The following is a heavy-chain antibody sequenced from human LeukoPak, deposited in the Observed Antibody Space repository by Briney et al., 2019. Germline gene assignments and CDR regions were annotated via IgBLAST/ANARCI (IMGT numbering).Heavy chain of an antibody. V-gene: IGHV1-2*02. J-gene: IGHJ4*02. Sequence: ASVKVSCKASGYTFTGYYMHWVRQAPGQGLEWMGWINPNSGGTNYAQKFQGRVTMTRDTSISTAYMELSRLRSDDTAMYYCARDYQYYASGSSKKAFDYWGQGTLVTVSS. CDR1: GYTFTGYY. CDR3: ARDYQYYASGSSKKAFDY. D-gene: IGHD3-10*01. CDR2: INPNSGGT.